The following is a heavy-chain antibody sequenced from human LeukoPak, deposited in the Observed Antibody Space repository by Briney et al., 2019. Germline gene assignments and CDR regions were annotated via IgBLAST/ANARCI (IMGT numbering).Heavy chain of an antibody. CDR2: ISSSSSYI. CDR3: ARDSGYCSSTSCSPLFDP. V-gene: IGHV3-21*01. Sequence: GGSLRLSCAASGFTFSSYSMNWVRQAPGKGLEWVSSISSSSSYIYYADSVKGRFTISRDNAKNPLYLQMNSLRAEDTAVYYCARDSGYCSSTSCSPLFDPWGQGTLVTVSS. D-gene: IGHD2-2*03. J-gene: IGHJ5*02. CDR1: GFTFSSYS.